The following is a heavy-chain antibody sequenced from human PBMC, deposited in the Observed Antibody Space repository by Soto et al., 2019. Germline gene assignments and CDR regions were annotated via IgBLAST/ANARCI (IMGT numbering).Heavy chain of an antibody. V-gene: IGHV4-34*01. CDR3: ARIKRTFGVVIPAPGWFDP. Sequence: SETLSLTSAVYGGSFSGYYWSWIRQRPGKGLEWIGEINHSGSTNYNPSLKSRCTISVDTSKNQFSLKLSSVTAADTAVYYCARIKRTFGVVIPAPGWFDPWGQGTVVTVSS. D-gene: IGHD3-3*01. J-gene: IGHJ5*02. CDR1: GGSFSGYY. CDR2: INHSGST.